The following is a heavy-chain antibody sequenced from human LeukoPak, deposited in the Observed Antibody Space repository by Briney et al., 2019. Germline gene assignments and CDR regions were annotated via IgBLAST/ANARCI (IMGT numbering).Heavy chain of an antibody. Sequence: GESLRLSCAVSGFTFSSYSMNWVRQAPGKGPEWVSPISSSGTYKYYADSVKGRFTISRDNAKNSLSLQMNSLRAEDTAVYYCAKGKDSVAGATNDYWGQGTLVTVSS. CDR3: AKGKDSVAGATNDY. CDR1: GFTFSSYS. D-gene: IGHD6-19*01. J-gene: IGHJ4*02. CDR2: ISSSGTYK. V-gene: IGHV3-21*01.